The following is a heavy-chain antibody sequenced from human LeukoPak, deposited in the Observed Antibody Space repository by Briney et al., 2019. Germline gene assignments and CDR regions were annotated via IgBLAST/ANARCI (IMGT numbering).Heavy chain of an antibody. CDR3: ARPYNSGWYGAFNY. CDR1: GGSVSSGSYY. CDR2: IYYSGIT. Sequence: KASETLSLTCTVSGGSVSSGSYYWSWIRQPPGKGLEWIGYIYYSGITNYNPSLKSRVTISVDTSKNQFSLKLRSVTAADTAVYYCARPYNSGWYGAFNYWGQGTLVTVSS. V-gene: IGHV4-61*01. J-gene: IGHJ4*02. D-gene: IGHD6-19*01.